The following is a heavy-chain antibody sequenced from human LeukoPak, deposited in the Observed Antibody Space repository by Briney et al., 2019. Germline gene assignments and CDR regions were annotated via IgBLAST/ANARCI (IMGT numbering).Heavy chain of an antibody. J-gene: IGHJ4*02. Sequence: ASVKVSCKASGYTFTSYGISWVRQAPGQGLEWMGWISAYNGNTNYAQKIQGRVTMTTDTSTSTAYMELSSLRSEDTAVYYCGLADDTAMVIRVDYWGQGTLVTVSS. CDR3: GLADDTAMVIRVDY. CDR2: ISAYNGNT. D-gene: IGHD5-18*01. CDR1: GYTFTSYG. V-gene: IGHV1-18*01.